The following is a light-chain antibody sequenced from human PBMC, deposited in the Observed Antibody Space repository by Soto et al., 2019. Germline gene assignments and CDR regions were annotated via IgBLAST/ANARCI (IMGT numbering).Light chain of an antibody. V-gene: IGKV3-20*01. Sequence: EIVLTQSPGTLSLSPGERATLSCRASQSVNTKYLAWYQQKPGQAPRLLIPGVSSMATGIPDRFSGSGSGTDFILTISRVEPEDFAVYYCQQFGTSSLVTFGPGTKVDIK. CDR2: GVS. CDR3: QQFGTSSLVT. J-gene: IGKJ3*01. CDR1: QSVNTKY.